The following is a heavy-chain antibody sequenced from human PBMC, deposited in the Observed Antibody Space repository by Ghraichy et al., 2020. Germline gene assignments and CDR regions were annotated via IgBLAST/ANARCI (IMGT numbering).Heavy chain of an antibody. D-gene: IGHD5-24*01. CDR3: ARGGRDGYNYY. CDR2: FYPGGST. J-gene: IGHJ4*01. V-gene: IGHV3-53*01. CDR1: GFSVSNNY. Sequence: LSLTCAASGFSVSNNYMSWVRQTPGKGLEWVSVFYPGGSTYYSDSVKGRFTISTDSYKNMLYLQMNSLRAEDTAVYHCARGGRDGYNYYWCQGTLVTVSS.